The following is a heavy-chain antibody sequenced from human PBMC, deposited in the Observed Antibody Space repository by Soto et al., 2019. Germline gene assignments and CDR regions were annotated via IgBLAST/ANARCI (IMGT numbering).Heavy chain of an antibody. CDR3: ARGYHYYYDSSGYYHFDY. D-gene: IGHD3-22*01. CDR1: GFTVSSNY. Sequence: GGSLRLSCAASGFTVSSNYMSWVRQAPGKGLEWVSVIYSGGSTYYADSVKGRFTISRDNSKNTLYLQMNSLRAEDTAVYYCARGYHYYYDSSGYYHFDYWGQGTLVTVSS. J-gene: IGHJ4*02. V-gene: IGHV3-53*01. CDR2: IYSGGST.